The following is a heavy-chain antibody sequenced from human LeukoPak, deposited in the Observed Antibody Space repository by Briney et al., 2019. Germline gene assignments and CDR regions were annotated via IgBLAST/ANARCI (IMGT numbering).Heavy chain of an antibody. V-gene: IGHV3-53*01. CDR1: GFTFSSYA. CDR3: ARDLPNFYYDSSGIGAAFDI. CDR2: IYSGGST. D-gene: IGHD3-22*01. J-gene: IGHJ3*02. Sequence: QSGGSLRLSCAASGFTFSSYAMSWVRQAPGKGLEWVSVIYSGGSTYYADSVKGRFTISRDNSKNTLYLQMNSLRAEDTAVYYCARDLPNFYYDSSGIGAAFDIWGQGTMVTVSS.